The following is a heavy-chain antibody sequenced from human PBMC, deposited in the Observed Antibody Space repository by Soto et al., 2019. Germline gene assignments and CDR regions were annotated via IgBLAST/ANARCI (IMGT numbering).Heavy chain of an antibody. CDR2: IIPILGIA. Sequence: SVKVSCKASGGTFSSYTISWVRQAPGQGLEWMGRIIPILGIANYAQKFQGRVTITADKSTSTAYMELSSLRSEDTAVYYCARDPSSSWKNWFDPWGQGTLVTVSS. CDR3: ARDPSSSWKNWFDP. CDR1: GGTFSSYT. D-gene: IGHD6-13*01. V-gene: IGHV1-69*04. J-gene: IGHJ5*02.